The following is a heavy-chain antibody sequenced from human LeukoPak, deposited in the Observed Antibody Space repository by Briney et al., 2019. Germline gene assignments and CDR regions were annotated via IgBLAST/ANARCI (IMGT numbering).Heavy chain of an antibody. D-gene: IGHD4-17*01. J-gene: IGHJ6*02. V-gene: IGHV4-31*03. CDR1: GGSISSGGYY. Sequence: PSETLSLTCTVSGGSISSGGYYWSWIRQHPGKGLEWIGYIYYSGSTYYNPSLKSRVTISVDTSKNQFSPKLSSVTAADTAVYYCARLPGRSDYRYYYGMDVWGQGTTVTVSS. CDR3: ARLPGRSDYRYYYGMDV. CDR2: IYYSGST.